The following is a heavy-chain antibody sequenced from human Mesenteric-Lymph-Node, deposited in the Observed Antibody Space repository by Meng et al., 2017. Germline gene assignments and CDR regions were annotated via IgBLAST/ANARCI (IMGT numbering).Heavy chain of an antibody. V-gene: IGHV3-33*01. Sequence: GESLKISCAASGFTFSSYGMHWVRQAPGKGLAWVAVIWYDGSNKYYADSVKGRFTISRYNSKNTLYLQMNSLRAENTAVYYCARGSPLSMRFGESFDYWGQGTLVTVSS. D-gene: IGHD3-10*01. CDR2: IWYDGSNK. CDR3: ARGSPLSMRFGESFDY. J-gene: IGHJ4*02. CDR1: GFTFSSYG.